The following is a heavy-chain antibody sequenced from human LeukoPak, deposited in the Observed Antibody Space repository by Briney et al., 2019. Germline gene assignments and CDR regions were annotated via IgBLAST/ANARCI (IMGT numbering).Heavy chain of an antibody. CDR2: INPSGGST. V-gene: IGHV1-46*01. CDR3: ARVTSEVTIFGVVIAIDY. CDR1: GYTFTSYY. J-gene: IGHJ4*02. Sequence: ASVKVSCKASGYTFTSYYMHWVRQAPGQGLEWMGIINPSGGSTSYAQKLLGRVTMTTDTSTSTAYMELRSLRSDDTAVYYCARVTSEVTIFGVVIAIDYWGQGTLVTVSS. D-gene: IGHD3-3*01.